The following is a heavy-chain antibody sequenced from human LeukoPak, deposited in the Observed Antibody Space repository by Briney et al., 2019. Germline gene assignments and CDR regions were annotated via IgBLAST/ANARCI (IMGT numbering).Heavy chain of an antibody. V-gene: IGHV3-48*03. CDR2: ISSSGSTI. D-gene: IGHD3-22*01. CDR3: TRSGYRHPYHFDS. J-gene: IGHJ4*02. Sequence: GGSLRLSCAASGFTFSSYEMNWVRQAPGKGLEWVSYISSSGSTIYYADSVKGRFTISRDNSKNTLSIQMNSLRVEDTAIYYCTRSGYRHPYHFDSWGQGTLVIVSS. CDR1: GFTFSSYE.